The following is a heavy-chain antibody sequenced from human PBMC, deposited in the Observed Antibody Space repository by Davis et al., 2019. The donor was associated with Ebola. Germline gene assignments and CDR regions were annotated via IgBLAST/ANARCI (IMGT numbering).Heavy chain of an antibody. CDR2: ISYVGHNS. Sequence: GSFLRPPVQPPESTSAIFATPSVRQVPGNGLLWVAVISYVGHNSNYADSVKGRFTISRDNAKNTLYLKMNSLRAEDTDVYYCARVLRGYSGYDRYGMDVWGQGTTVTVSS. CDR1: ESTSAIFA. D-gene: IGHD5-12*01. J-gene: IGHJ6*02. V-gene: IGHV3-30*07. CDR3: ARVLRGYSGYDRYGMDV.